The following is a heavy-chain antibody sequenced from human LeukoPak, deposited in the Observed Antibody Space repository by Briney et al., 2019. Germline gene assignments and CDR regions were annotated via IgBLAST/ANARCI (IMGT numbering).Heavy chain of an antibody. J-gene: IGHJ4*02. D-gene: IGHD6-13*01. Sequence: SETLSLTCAVYGGSFSGYYWSWIRQPPGKGLEWIGEINHSGSTNYNPSLKSRVTISVDTSKNQFSLKLSSVTAADTAVYYCARPRRYSSSWYGYWGQGTLVTVSS. CDR2: INHSGST. CDR3: ARPRRYSSSWYGY. V-gene: IGHV4-34*01. CDR1: GGSFSGYY.